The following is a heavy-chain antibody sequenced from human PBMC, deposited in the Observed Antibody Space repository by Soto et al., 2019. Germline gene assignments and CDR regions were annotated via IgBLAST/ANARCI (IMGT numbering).Heavy chain of an antibody. Sequence: PGGSLRLSCAASGFTFSSYGMHWVRQAPGKGLEWVAVIWYDGSNKYYADSVKGRFTISRDNSKNTLYPQMNSLRAEDTAVYYCAREQIVVVPAAIDYYYYYGMDVWGQGTTVTVSS. J-gene: IGHJ6*02. V-gene: IGHV3-33*01. D-gene: IGHD2-2*02. CDR2: IWYDGSNK. CDR3: AREQIVVVPAAIDYYYYYGMDV. CDR1: GFTFSSYG.